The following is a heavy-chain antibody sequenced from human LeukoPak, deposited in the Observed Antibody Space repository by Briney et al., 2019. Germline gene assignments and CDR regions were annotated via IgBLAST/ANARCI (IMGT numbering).Heavy chain of an antibody. Sequence: GGSLRLSCAASGFIFSYYWMTWVRQAPGKGLEWVAKIKQDGREKYYVDSVKGRFTISRDNAKNSMSLQMNSLRADDTAVYYCARGMKLELPASSGFCYGMDVWGRGTTVTVSS. J-gene: IGHJ6*02. CDR2: IKQDGREK. D-gene: IGHD1-7*01. CDR3: ARGMKLELPASSGFCYGMDV. V-gene: IGHV3-7*01. CDR1: GFIFSYYW.